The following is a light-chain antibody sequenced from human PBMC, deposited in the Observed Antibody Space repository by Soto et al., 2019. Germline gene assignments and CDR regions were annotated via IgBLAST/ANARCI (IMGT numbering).Light chain of an antibody. V-gene: IGLV3-21*02. J-gene: IGLJ1*01. Sequence: SYELAQPPSVSVAPGQTARISCGGNDIASKSVNWSQQKPGQAPVLVVYDDNDRPSGIPERLSGSNSGDTATLTISRVEAGDEADYYCQVWHSSSDHYVFGSGTKVTVL. CDR1: DIASKS. CDR2: DDN. CDR3: QVWHSSSDHYV.